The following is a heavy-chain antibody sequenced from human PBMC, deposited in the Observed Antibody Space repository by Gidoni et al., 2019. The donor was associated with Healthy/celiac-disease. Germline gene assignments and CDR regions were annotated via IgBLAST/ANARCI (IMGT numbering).Heavy chain of an antibody. CDR1: GFTVSSNY. CDR2: IYSGGST. J-gene: IGHJ5*02. Sequence: EVQLVESGGGLVQPGGSLSLSCAPSGFTVSSNYMSWVRQAPGTGLEWVSVIYSGGSTYYADSVKGRFTISRDNSKNTLYLQMNSLRAEDTAVYYCARIYNWFDPWGQGTLVTVSS. CDR3: ARIYNWFDP. V-gene: IGHV3-66*01.